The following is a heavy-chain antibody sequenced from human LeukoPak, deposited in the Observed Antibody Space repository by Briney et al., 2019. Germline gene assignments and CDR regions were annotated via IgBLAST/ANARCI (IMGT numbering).Heavy chain of an antibody. CDR2: ISAYNGNT. J-gene: IGHJ4*02. D-gene: IGHD2-2*01. CDR1: GGTFSSYA. CDR3: ARDSRDIVVVPAAVQGDY. V-gene: IGHV1-18*01. Sequence: ASVKVSCKASGGTFSSYAISWVRQAPGQGLEWMGWISAYNGNTNYAQKLQGRVTMTTDTSTSTAYMELRSLRSDDTAVYYCARDSRDIVVVPAAVQGDYWGQGTLVTVSS.